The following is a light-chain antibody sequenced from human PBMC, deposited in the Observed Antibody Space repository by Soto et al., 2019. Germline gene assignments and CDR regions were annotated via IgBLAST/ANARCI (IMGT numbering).Light chain of an antibody. V-gene: IGKV3-15*01. Sequence: EIVMTQSPATLCVSPGERATLSCRASQSIHSNLAWYQQKPGQAPRLLIYGASTRATGIPARFSGSGSGTEFTLTISSLQSADFALYYCQQYGNSIPITFGQGTRLEI. CDR1: QSIHSN. CDR2: GAS. J-gene: IGKJ5*01. CDR3: QQYGNSIPIT.